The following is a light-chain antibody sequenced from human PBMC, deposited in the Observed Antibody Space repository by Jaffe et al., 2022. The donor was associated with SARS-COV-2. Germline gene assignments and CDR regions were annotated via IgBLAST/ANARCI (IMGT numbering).Light chain of an antibody. CDR2: RND. Sequence: QSVLSQPPSMSGTPGQRVTISCFGSSSNIGNDFVSWYQQVPGTTPKVLIYRNDQRPSGVPDRFSGSKSGTSASLTISGLRSEDEADYYCVTWDGGLNGWVFGGGTKVIVL. CDR1: SSNIGNDF. V-gene: IGLV1-47*01. J-gene: IGLJ3*02. CDR3: VTWDGGLNGWV.